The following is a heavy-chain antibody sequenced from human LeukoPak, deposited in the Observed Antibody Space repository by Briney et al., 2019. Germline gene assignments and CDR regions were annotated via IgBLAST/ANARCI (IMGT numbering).Heavy chain of an antibody. J-gene: IGHJ6*03. V-gene: IGHV1-8*01. CDR3: ARGRSSSWGYYYYYMDV. CDR1: GYTLTSYD. Sequence: GASVKVSCKASGYTLTSYDINWVRQATGQGLEWMGWMNPNSGNTGYAQKFQGRVTMTRNTSISTAYMELSSLRSEDTAVYYCARGRSSSWGYYYYYMDVWGKGTTVTVSS. D-gene: IGHD6-13*01. CDR2: MNPNSGNT.